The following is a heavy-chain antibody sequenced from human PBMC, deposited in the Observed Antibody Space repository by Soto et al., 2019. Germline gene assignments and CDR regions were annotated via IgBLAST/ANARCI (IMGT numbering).Heavy chain of an antibody. J-gene: IGHJ5*02. CDR2: IWYDGSNK. CDR1: GFMFSSYG. V-gene: IGHV3-33*01. CDR3: ARDRSTAYWFDP. D-gene: IGHD2-2*01. Sequence: EGYLRHCYAVSGFMFSSYGKLWFRQAPGKGLEWVAVIWYDGSNKYYADSVKGRFTISRDNSKNTLYLQMNSLRAEDTAVYYCARDRSTAYWFDPWGQGT.